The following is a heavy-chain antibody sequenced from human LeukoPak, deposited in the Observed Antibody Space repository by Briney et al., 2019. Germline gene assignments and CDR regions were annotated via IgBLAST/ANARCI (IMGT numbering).Heavy chain of an antibody. CDR2: IYTSGST. D-gene: IGHD3-10*01. V-gene: IGHV4-4*07. CDR3: ARDLRFGEFQKVAWFDP. J-gene: IGHJ5*02. Sequence: SETLSLTCTVSGGSISSYYWSWIRQPAGKGLEWIGRIYTSGSTNYNPSLKSRVTMSVDTSKNQFSLKLGSVTAADTAVYYCARDLRFGEFQKVAWFDPWGQGTLVTVSS. CDR1: GGSISSYY.